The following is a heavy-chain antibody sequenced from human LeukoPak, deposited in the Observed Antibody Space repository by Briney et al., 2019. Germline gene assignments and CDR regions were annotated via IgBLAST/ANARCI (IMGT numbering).Heavy chain of an antibody. CDR2: IYYSGST. CDR1: GGSISSYY. CDR3: AGASYDSSGVH. V-gene: IGHV4-59*01. D-gene: IGHD3-22*01. Sequence: SETLSLTCTVSGGSISSYYWSWIRQPPGKGLEWIGYIYYSGSTNYNPSLKSRVTISVDTSKNQFSLKLSSVTTADTAVYYCAGASYDSSGVHWGQGTLVTVSS. J-gene: IGHJ4*02.